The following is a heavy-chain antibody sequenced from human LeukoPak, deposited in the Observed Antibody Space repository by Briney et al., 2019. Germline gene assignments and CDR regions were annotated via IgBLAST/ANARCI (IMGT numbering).Heavy chain of an antibody. J-gene: IGHJ3*02. V-gene: IGHV1-46*01. CDR1: GYTFTNYY. Sequence: GSVKVSCKASGYTFTNYYIHWVRQAPGQGLEWMGLINPGGDNTDYAQNFQGRVTMTRDTSTSTVYMGLSSLRSEDTAVYYCARIRDGYNDAYDIWGQGTMVTVSS. D-gene: IGHD5-24*01. CDR2: INPGGDNT. CDR3: ARIRDGYNDAYDI.